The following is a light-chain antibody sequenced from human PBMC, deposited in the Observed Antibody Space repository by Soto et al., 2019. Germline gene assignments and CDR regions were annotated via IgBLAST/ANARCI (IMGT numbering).Light chain of an antibody. Sequence: EIVLTQSPATLSLSPGERATLSCRASQSVSSYLAWYQQKPGQAPRLLIYDASNRATGIPARFSGSGSGTAFTLTISSLEPEDFAVYDCQQRSNWPSTVGGGTKVEIK. CDR2: DAS. CDR3: QQRSNWPST. J-gene: IGKJ4*01. V-gene: IGKV3-11*01. CDR1: QSVSSY.